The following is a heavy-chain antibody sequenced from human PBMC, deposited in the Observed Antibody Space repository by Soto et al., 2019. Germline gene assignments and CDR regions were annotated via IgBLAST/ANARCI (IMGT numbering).Heavy chain of an antibody. J-gene: IGHJ4*02. CDR2: ISYDGS. Sequence: QVQLVESGGGVVQPGRSLRLSCAASGFTFSSYAMHWVRQAPGKGLEWVAVISYDGSNADSVKGRFTISRDNSKTTLYLQMNGLRAEDTAVYYCAREYCSNGSSYSISLDYWGQGTLVTVSS. CDR1: GFTFSSYA. V-gene: IGHV3-30-3*01. D-gene: IGHD2-15*01. CDR3: AREYCSNGSSYSISLDY.